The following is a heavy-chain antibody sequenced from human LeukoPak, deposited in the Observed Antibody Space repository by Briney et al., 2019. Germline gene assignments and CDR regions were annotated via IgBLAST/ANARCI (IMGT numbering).Heavy chain of an antibody. CDR3: ASARTSSRSWFTFDY. CDR1: GGSISSSSYY. D-gene: IGHD6-13*01. Sequence: SETLSLTCTGSGGSISSSSYYWGWIRQPPGKWLEWIGSIYYSGSTYYNPSLKSRVTISVDTSKNQLSLKLSSVTAADTAVYYCASARTSSRSWFTFDYWGQGILVTVSS. J-gene: IGHJ4*02. CDR2: IYYSGST. V-gene: IGHV4-39*01.